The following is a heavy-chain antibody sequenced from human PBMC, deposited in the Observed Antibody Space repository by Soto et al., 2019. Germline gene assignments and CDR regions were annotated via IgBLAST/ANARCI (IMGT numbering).Heavy chain of an antibody. V-gene: IGHV4-34*01. Sequence: QVQLQQWGAGLLKPSETLSLTCAVYGGSFSGYYWSWIRQPPGKGLEWIGEINHSGSTNYNPSLKSRVTIPLATAKNQFSLTLSSVTAEDTAVYYCARTDIVVVPAATVSWFDPWGQGTLVTVSS. CDR2: INHSGST. CDR3: ARTDIVVVPAATVSWFDP. CDR1: GGSFSGYY. D-gene: IGHD2-2*01. J-gene: IGHJ5*02.